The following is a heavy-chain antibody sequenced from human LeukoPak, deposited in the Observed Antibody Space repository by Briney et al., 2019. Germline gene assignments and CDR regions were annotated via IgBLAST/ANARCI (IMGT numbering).Heavy chain of an antibody. J-gene: IGHJ3*02. Sequence: ASVKVSCKVSGYTLTELSMHWVRQAPGKGLEWMGGFDPEDGETIYAQKFQGRVTMTEDTSTDTAYMELSSLRSEDTAVYYCLSGTNRLPASYAFDIWGQGTMVTVSS. V-gene: IGHV1-24*01. CDR2: FDPEDGET. CDR3: LSGTNRLPASYAFDI. CDR1: GYTLTELS. D-gene: IGHD1-26*01.